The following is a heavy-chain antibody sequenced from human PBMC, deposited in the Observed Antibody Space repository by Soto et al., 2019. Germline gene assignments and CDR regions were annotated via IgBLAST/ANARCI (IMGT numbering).Heavy chain of an antibody. J-gene: IGHJ4*02. V-gene: IGHV3-72*01. CDR1: GFTFSDHY. CDR2: TRNKANSYTT. D-gene: IGHD4-17*01. Sequence: EVQLVESGGGLVQPGGSLRLSCAASGFTFSDHYMDWVRQAPGKGLEWVGRTRNKANSYTTEYAASVKGRFTISRDDSKTSLYLQTNSLKTEDTTVYYCARDINGDYLFHYWGQGTLVTVSS. CDR3: ARDINGDYLFHY.